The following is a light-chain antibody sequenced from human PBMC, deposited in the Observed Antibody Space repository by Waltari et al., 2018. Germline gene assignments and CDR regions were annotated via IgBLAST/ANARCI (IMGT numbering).Light chain of an antibody. CDR1: RGDVGGYNY. V-gene: IGLV2-8*01. J-gene: IGLJ2*01. Sequence: QSALTQPPSAVGSPGQSVTISCTGTRGDVGGYNYVSWYQQHPGKAPKLVIFEVTKGPSGVPDRFSGSKSGNTASLTVSGLQADDEAYYYCSSYVGRNNVIFGGGTKLTVL. CDR3: SSYVGRNNVI. CDR2: EVT.